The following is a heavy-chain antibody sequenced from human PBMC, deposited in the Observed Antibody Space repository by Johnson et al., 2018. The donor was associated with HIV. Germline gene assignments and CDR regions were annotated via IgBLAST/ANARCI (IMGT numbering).Heavy chain of an antibody. CDR3: ARGEMATTYHAAFDI. V-gene: IGHV3-9*01. CDR1: GFTFDDYA. Sequence: VQLVESGGGLVQPGRSLRLSCAASGFTFDDYAIHWVRQPPGKGLEWVSGISWNSGNIGYADSVKGRFTISRDNSKNTLYLQMNSLRAEDTAVYYCARGEMATTYHAAFDIWGQGTMVTVSS. D-gene: IGHD5-24*01. J-gene: IGHJ3*02. CDR2: ISWNSGNI.